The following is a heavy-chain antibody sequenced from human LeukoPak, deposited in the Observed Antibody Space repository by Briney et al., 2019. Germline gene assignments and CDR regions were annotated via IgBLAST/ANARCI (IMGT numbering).Heavy chain of an antibody. Sequence: PGVSLRLSCAASGNYWMHWVRQAPGKGLEWVSAISGSGGSTYYADSVKGRFTISRDNSKNTLYLQMNSLRAEDTAVYYCAKGRIAALPYYFDYWGQGTLVTVSS. CDR1: GNYW. CDR3: AKGRIAALPYYFDY. V-gene: IGHV3-23*01. D-gene: IGHD6-6*01. J-gene: IGHJ4*02. CDR2: ISGSGGST.